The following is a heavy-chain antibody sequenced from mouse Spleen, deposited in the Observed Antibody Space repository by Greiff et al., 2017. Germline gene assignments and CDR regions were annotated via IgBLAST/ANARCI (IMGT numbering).Heavy chain of an antibody. CDR3: ARHRSYGNPFAY. J-gene: IGHJ3*01. CDR2: IWSDGST. CDR1: GFSLTSYG. Sequence: QVQLKETGPGLVAPSQSLSITCTVSGFSLTSYGVHWVRQPPGKGLEWLVVIWSDGSTNYNSALKSRLSISKDNSKSQVFLKMNSLQTDDTAMYYCARHRSYGNPFAYWGQGTLVTVSA. V-gene: IGHV2-6-1*01. D-gene: IGHD2-10*02.